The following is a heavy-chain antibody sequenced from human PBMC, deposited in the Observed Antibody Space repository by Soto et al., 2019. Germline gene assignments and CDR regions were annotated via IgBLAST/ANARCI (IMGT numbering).Heavy chain of an antibody. CDR1: GGTFSSDA. CDR2: IIPIFGTA. J-gene: IGHJ5*02. V-gene: IGHV1-69*06. Sequence: ASVKVSCKASGGTFSSDAISWVRQAPGQGLEWMGGIIPIFGTANYAQKFQGRVTITADKSTSTAYMELSSLRSEDTAVYYCARDPRLAAAATSTGPQEGTWGQGTLVTVSS. D-gene: IGHD6-25*01. CDR3: ARDPRLAAAATSTGPQEGT.